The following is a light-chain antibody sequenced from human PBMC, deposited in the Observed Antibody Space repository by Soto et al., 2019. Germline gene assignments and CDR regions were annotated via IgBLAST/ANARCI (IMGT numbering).Light chain of an antibody. CDR1: QSVSTSY. CDR3: QQYAISPET. V-gene: IGKV3-20*01. J-gene: IGKJ1*01. CDR2: ASS. Sequence: EIVLTQSPGTLSLSPGERATLSCRASQSVSTSYLAWYQQTPGQAPRLLIYASSSRATSIPDRFSGSGSGTDFTLTISRLEPEDFAVYYCQQYAISPETFGQGSKVEIK.